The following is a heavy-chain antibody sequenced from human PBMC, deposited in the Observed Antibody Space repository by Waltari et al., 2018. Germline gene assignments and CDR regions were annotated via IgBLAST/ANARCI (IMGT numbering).Heavy chain of an antibody. Sequence: EVQLMESGGGLVKPGDSLRLSCVASGFTFANAWINWVRQAPGKGLEWVGRLKSKAEGGTTDYAAPVKGRFAISRDDSKDTAYLQMNSLKTEDTAMYFCTTEGGRTWPMYWGQGTLVTVSS. CDR3: TTEGGRTWPMY. CDR2: LKSKAEGGTT. J-gene: IGHJ4*02. CDR1: GFTFANAW. D-gene: IGHD2-2*01. V-gene: IGHV3-15*01.